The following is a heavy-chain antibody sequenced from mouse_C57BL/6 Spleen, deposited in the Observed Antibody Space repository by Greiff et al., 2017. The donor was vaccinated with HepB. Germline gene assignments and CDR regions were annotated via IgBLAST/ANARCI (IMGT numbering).Heavy chain of an antibody. CDR2: INPNNGGT. CDR1: GYTFTDYY. D-gene: IGHD4-1*01. J-gene: IGHJ3*01. Sequence: EVQLQQSGPELVKPGASVKISCKASGYTFTDYYMNWVKQSHGKSLEWIGDINPNNGGTSYNQKFKGKATLTVDKSSSTAYMELRSLTSEDSAVYYCARSGTIGGGTWTYWGQGTLVTVSA. CDR3: ARSGTIGGGTWTY. V-gene: IGHV1-26*01.